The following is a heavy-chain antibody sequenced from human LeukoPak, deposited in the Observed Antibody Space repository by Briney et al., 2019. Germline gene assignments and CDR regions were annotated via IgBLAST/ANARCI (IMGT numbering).Heavy chain of an antibody. CDR2: IFYSGST. D-gene: IGHD3-9*01. Sequence: SETLSLTCTVSSGSISTSNYYWGWVRQPPGKALEWIGNIFYSGSTYYSPSLKSRVTISLDTSRNQFSLKLSSVTAADTAVYYCARWRLRYFDWFPGGYWFDPWGQGTLVTVSS. CDR1: SGSISTSNYY. J-gene: IGHJ5*02. CDR3: ARWRLRYFDWFPGGYWFDP. V-gene: IGHV4-39*07.